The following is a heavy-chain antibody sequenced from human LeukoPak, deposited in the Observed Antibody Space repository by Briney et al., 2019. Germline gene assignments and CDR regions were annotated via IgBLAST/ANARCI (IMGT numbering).Heavy chain of an antibody. J-gene: IGHJ2*01. Sequence: PSETLSLTCTVSGGSIGSYFWSWIRQPAGKRLEWIGRIYTIGSTNYNPSLKSRVIMSVDTSKNQFSLKLSSVTAADTAVYYCARDSGGYNLYFDLWGRGTLVTVSS. D-gene: IGHD5-24*01. CDR1: GGSIGSYF. CDR2: IYTIGST. V-gene: IGHV4-4*07. CDR3: ARDSGGYNLYFDL.